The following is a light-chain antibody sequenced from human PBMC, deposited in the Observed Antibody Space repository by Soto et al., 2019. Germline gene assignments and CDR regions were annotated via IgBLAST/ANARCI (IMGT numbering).Light chain of an antibody. CDR2: GAS. Sequence: EIVLTQSPGTLSLSPGERATLSCRASQSISNIYLAWYQQKPGQPPRLLIYGASTRPTDIPGRFSGSGSGTDFTLTISRLEPEDFAVYYCKQYSASPPITFGQGTRLEIK. CDR3: KQYSASPPIT. J-gene: IGKJ5*01. V-gene: IGKV3-20*01. CDR1: QSISNIY.